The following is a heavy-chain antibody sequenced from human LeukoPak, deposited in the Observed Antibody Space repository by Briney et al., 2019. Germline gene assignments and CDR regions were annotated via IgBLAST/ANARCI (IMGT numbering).Heavy chain of an antibody. CDR2: INPSAGST. D-gene: IGHD6-19*01. CDR3: ARKGDIAVAGLVLDH. CDR1: GYTFTSYY. V-gene: IGHV1-46*01. Sequence: GASVKVPCKASGYTFTSYYLHWVRQAPGQGLEWMGIINPSAGSTSYAQKFQGRVTMTRDTSTSTVYMELSSLRSEDTAVYYCARKGDIAVAGLVLDHWGQGTLVTVSS. J-gene: IGHJ4*02.